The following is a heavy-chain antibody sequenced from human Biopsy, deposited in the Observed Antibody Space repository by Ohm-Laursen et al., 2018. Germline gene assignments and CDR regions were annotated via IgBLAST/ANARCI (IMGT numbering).Heavy chain of an antibody. CDR3: ARATYSSGHKIDS. Sequence: SLRLSCTASGFNFNDYYMSWVRQAPRKGLEWVSVIYSGDITYYADSVKGRFTISRDESKNTLYLQMNRLRAEDTAVYHCARATYSSGHKIDSWGQGTLVTVSS. V-gene: IGHV3-53*01. CDR1: GFNFNDYY. J-gene: IGHJ4*02. D-gene: IGHD6-25*01. CDR2: IYSGDIT.